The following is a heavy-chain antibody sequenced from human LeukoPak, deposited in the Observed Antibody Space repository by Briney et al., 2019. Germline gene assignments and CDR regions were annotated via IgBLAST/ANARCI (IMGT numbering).Heavy chain of an antibody. CDR2: IYSGGST. CDR1: GFTVSSNY. J-gene: IGHJ4*02. V-gene: IGHV3-66*01. CDR3: ARDHDILTGYYFDY. Sequence: GGSLRLSCAASGFTVSSNYMSWVRQAPGKGLEWGSVIYSGGSTYYADSVKGRFTISRDNSKNTLYLQMNSLRAEDTAVYYCARDHDILTGYYFDYWGQGTLVTVSS. D-gene: IGHD3-9*01.